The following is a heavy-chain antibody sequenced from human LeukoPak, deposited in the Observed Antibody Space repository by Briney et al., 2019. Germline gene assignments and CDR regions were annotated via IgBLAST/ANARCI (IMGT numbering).Heavy chain of an antibody. V-gene: IGHV4-4*07. CDR2: IYTSGST. CDR3: ARGGYSYGPRPSYYYYMDV. CDR1: GGSISSYY. J-gene: IGHJ6*03. Sequence: SETLSLTCTVSGGSISSYYWSWIRQPAGKGLEWIGRIYTSGSTNYNPSPKSRVTISVDKSKNQFSLKLSSVTAADTAVYYCARGGYSYGPRPSYYYYMDVWGKGTTVTVSS. D-gene: IGHD5-18*01.